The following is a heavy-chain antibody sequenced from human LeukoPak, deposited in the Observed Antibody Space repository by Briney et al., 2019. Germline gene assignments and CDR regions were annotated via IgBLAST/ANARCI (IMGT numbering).Heavy chain of an antibody. Sequence: GGSLRLSCAASGFTFSSYGMHWVRQAPEKGLEWVSYISGSGGTTSYADSVKGRVTISRDNSKNTLYLQMNSLRAEDTAVYYCAKRDSSGSLPRLFDYWGQGTLVTVSS. D-gene: IGHD6-19*01. V-gene: IGHV3-23*01. CDR2: ISGSGGTT. CDR3: AKRDSSGSLPRLFDY. J-gene: IGHJ4*02. CDR1: GFTFSSYG.